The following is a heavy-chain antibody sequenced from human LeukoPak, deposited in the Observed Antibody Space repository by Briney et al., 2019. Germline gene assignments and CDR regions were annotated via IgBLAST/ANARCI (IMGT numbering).Heavy chain of an antibody. CDR3: ARVFNEKQLWSQDTYYYYGMDV. V-gene: IGHV1-8*01. CDR2: MNPNSGNT. Sequence: ASVKVSCKASGYTFTSYDINWVRQATGQGLEWMGWMNPNSGNTGYAQKFQGRVTMTRNTSISTAYMELSSLRSEDTAVYYCARVFNEKQLWSQDTYYYYGMDVWGQGTTVTVYS. CDR1: GYTFTSYD. D-gene: IGHD5-18*01. J-gene: IGHJ6*02.